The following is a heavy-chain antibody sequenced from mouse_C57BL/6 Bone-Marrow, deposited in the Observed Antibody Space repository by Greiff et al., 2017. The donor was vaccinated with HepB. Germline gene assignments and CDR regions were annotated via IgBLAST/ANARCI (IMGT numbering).Heavy chain of an antibody. D-gene: IGHD2-4*01. J-gene: IGHJ3*01. CDR2: ILPSIGRT. CDR3: ARGGRDYDGAWFAY. Sequence: QVQLQQSGSELRSPGSSVKLSCKDFDSEVFPIAYISWVRQKPGHGFEWIGGILPSIGRTIYGEKFEDKATLDADTLSNTAYLELNSLTSEDSAIYYCARGGRDYDGAWFAYWGQGTLVTVSA. CDR1: DSEVFPIAY. V-gene: IGHV15-2*01.